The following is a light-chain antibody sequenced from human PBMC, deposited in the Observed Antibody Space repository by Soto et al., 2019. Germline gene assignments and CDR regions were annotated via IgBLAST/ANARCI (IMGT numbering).Light chain of an antibody. CDR2: GAS. V-gene: IGKV3-20*01. Sequence: IVLTQSPGTLSLSPGERATLSCRAGQSVSSNYLAWYQQKPGQAPRLLIYGASSRATGIPDRFSGSGSGTDFTLTISRLEPEDFAVYYCQQYGSSSTWTFGQGTKV. CDR1: QSVSSNY. CDR3: QQYGSSSTWT. J-gene: IGKJ1*01.